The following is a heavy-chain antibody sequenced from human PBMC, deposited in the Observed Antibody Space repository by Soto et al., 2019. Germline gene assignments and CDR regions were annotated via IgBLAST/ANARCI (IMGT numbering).Heavy chain of an antibody. V-gene: IGHV3-30*18. CDR3: AKDGAPRYCGRSSCHPAGAY. CDR2: ISYDGSHK. D-gene: IGHD2-15*01. Sequence: QVQLVESGGGVVQPGRSLRLSCAGSGFTFSNYGLHWVRQAPGKGLEWVAVISYDGSHKYYADSVKGRFTISRDNSNNMLYLQMDGLRAEDTAVYYCAKDGAPRYCGRSSCHPAGAYCGQGTLVTVSS. CDR1: GFTFSNYG. J-gene: IGHJ4*02.